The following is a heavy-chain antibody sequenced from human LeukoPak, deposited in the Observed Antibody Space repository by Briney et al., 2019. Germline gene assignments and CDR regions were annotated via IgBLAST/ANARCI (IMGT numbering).Heavy chain of an antibody. CDR1: GFSFSSYA. D-gene: IGHD6-13*01. Sequence: GGSLRLSCATSGFSFSSYAMSWVRQAPGKGLEWVSAMSSSDDGRYYAASVRGRFTISRDTSRSTLYLQMNSLRAEDTAVYYCAKQSYISSWNNFDYWGQGTLVTVSS. CDR2: MSSSDDGR. V-gene: IGHV3-23*01. J-gene: IGHJ4*02. CDR3: AKQSYISSWNNFDY.